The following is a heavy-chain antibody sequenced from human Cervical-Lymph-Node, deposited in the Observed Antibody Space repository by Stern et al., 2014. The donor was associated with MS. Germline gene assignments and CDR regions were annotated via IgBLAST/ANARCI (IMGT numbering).Heavy chain of an antibody. Sequence: VQLVESGAEVKKPGASLKVSCKASGYTFTNYAVHWVRQAPGQRLEWMGWINTGNGNTKYSQNFQGRISITRDTSASTAYMELSSLTSEDTAVYFCARGRWVGTTHSYYFDSWGQGTVVTVSS. CDR3: ARGRWVGTTHSYYFDS. J-gene: IGHJ4*02. V-gene: IGHV1-3*04. CDR2: INTGNGNT. CDR1: GYTFTNYA. D-gene: IGHD1/OR15-1a*01.